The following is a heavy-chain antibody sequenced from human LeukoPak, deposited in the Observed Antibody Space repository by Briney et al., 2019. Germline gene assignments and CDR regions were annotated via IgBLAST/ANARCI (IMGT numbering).Heavy chain of an antibody. CDR2: INHSGST. CDR3: ASLRKTYYYGSGSYLTDY. D-gene: IGHD3-10*01. J-gene: IGHJ4*02. V-gene: IGHV4-34*01. CDR1: GGSFSGYY. Sequence: SETLSLTCAVYGGSFSGYYWSWIRQPPGKGLEWIGEINHSGSTNYNPSLKSRVTISVDTSKNQFSLKLSSVTAADTAVYYCASLRKTYYYGSGSYLTDYWGQGTLVTVSS.